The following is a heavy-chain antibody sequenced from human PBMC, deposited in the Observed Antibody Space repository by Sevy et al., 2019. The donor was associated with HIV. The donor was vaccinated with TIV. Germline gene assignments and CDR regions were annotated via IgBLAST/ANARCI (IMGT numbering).Heavy chain of an antibody. J-gene: IGHJ6*02. CDR2: IKQDGSEK. V-gene: IGHV3-7*01. CDR1: GFTFSSYW. Sequence: GGSLRLSCAASGFTFSSYWMSWVRQAPGKGLEWVANIKQDGSEKYYVDSVKGRFTISRDNPKNSLYLQMNSLRAEDTAVYYCARENYDFWRVSSNRGMDVWGQGTTVTVSS. CDR3: ARENYDFWRVSSNRGMDV. D-gene: IGHD3-3*01.